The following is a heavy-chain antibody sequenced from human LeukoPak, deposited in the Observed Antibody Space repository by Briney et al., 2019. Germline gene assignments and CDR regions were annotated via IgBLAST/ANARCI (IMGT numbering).Heavy chain of an antibody. V-gene: IGHV4-30-2*01. CDR3: ARGPQTPYNAYDGSFDP. Sequence: SETLSLTCAVSGGSISSDNYSWSWIRQPPGKGLEWIGYIYPSGSSYHNPSLKSRVTIVVDTSKTPFSLSLSSVTAADTAVYYCARGPQTPYNAYDGSFDPWGQGTLVTVSS. CDR2: IYPSGSS. CDR1: GGSISSDNYS. J-gene: IGHJ5*02. D-gene: IGHD5-12*01.